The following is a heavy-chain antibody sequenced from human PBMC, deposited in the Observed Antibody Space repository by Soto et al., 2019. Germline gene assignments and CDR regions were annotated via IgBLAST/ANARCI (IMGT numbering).Heavy chain of an antibody. V-gene: IGHV3-66*01. J-gene: IGHJ3*02. CDR2: IYSGGST. CDR1: GFTVSSNY. CDR3: ARALLPHDAFDI. Sequence: EVQLVESGGGLVQPGGSLRLSCAASGFTVSSNYMSWVRQAPGKGLEWVSVIYSGGSTYYADSVKGRFTISRDNSKNTLYLQMNGLRAEDSAVYYCARALLPHDAFDIWGQGTMVTVSS.